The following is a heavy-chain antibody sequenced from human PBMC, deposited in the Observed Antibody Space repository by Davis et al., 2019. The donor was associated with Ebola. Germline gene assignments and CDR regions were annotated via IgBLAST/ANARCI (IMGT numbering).Heavy chain of an antibody. CDR2: IYSGGST. D-gene: IGHD3-3*01. Sequence: GESLKISCAASGFTVSSNYMSWVRQAPGKGLEWVSVIYSGGSTYYADSVKGRFTISRDNSKNTLYLQMNSLRAEDTAVYYCARGRQEFWSGYYKGPLGYFDLWGRGTLVTVSS. V-gene: IGHV3-53*01. CDR3: ARGRQEFWSGYYKGPLGYFDL. CDR1: GFTVSSNY. J-gene: IGHJ2*01.